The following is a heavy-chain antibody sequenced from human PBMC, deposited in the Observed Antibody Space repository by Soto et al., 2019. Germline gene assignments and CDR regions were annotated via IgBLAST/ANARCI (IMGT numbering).Heavy chain of an antibody. D-gene: IGHD7-27*01. CDR1: GFTFSSYT. V-gene: IGHV3-30-3*02. J-gene: IGHJ4*02. CDR2: ISNDGSKT. Sequence: QVQLVESGGGVVQPGRSLRLSCVASGFTFSSYTVQWVRQAPGRGLEWVAVISNDGSKTHFADSVKGRFSISRDNSKNTLHLQMDSLRAEDTAVYHCAKDHPFQPGDLGAAFDYWGQGTRVTVSS. CDR3: AKDHPFQPGDLGAAFDY.